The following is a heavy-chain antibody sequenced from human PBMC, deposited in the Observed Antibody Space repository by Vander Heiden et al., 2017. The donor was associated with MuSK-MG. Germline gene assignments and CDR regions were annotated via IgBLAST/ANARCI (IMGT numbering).Heavy chain of an antibody. V-gene: IGHV4-39*01. CDR3: ARRVIDDSGAYYYYYMDV. CDR2: VSFGGST. J-gene: IGHJ6*03. Sequence: QLQLQESGPRLVMPSEILSLTCTVSGGSIRRSQYFWAWLRQPPGKGLEWIGDVSFGGSTYYNPSLKSRVTFSVDTSKNQFSLKLSSVTAADTAVYYCARRVIDDSGAYYYYYMDVWGQGTTVTVSS. CDR1: GGSIRRSQYF. D-gene: IGHD3-16*02.